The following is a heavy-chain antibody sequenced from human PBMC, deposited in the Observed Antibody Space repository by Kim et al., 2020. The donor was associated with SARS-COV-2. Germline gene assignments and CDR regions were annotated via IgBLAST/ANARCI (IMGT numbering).Heavy chain of an antibody. CDR1: GDSVSSNSVT. V-gene: IGHV6-1*01. Sequence: SQTLSLTCDISGDSVSSNSVTWNWIRQSPSRGLECLGRTYYRSKWYNDYAASVQGRMTINPDTSKNQFSLQLNSVTPEDTAVYYCARGGGGTNPRVFDFWGQGALVTVSS. CDR3: ARGGGGTNPRVFDF. CDR2: TYYRSKWYN. D-gene: IGHD2-15*01. J-gene: IGHJ4*02.